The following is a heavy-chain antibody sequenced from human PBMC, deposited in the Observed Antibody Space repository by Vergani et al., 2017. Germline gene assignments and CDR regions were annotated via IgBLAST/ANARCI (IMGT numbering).Heavy chain of an antibody. CDR3: ASRAPSTSWPRDY. D-gene: IGHD6-13*01. V-gene: IGHV4-59*01. CDR2: IYYSGST. CDR1: GGSISSYY. J-gene: IGHJ4*02. Sequence: QVQLQESGPGLVKPSETLSLTCTVSGGSISSYYWSWIRQPPGTGLEWIGYIYYSGSTNYNPSLKSRVTISVDTSKNQFSLKLRSVTAADTAVYYCASRAPSTSWPRDYWGQGTLVTVSS.